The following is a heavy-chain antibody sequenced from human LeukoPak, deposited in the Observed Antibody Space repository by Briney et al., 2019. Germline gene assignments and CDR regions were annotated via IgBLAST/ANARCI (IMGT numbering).Heavy chain of an antibody. J-gene: IGHJ4*02. Sequence: PGGSLRLSCAASGFAFSSYSINWVRQAPGKGLEWVSSISSTSSYIDYADSVKGRFTISRDNAKNSLYLQMNSLRAEDTAVYYCAIPLSTVTTHFGYWGQGTLVTVSS. CDR1: GFAFSSYS. V-gene: IGHV3-21*01. D-gene: IGHD4-17*01. CDR2: ISSTSSYI. CDR3: AIPLSTVTTHFGY.